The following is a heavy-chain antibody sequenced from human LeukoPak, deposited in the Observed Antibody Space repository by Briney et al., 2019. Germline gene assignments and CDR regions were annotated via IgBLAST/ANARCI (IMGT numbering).Heavy chain of an antibody. CDR1: GFTFSSYG. Sequence: GSLRLSCAASGFTFSSYGMHWVRQAPGKGLEWVAVIWYDGSNKYYADSVKGRFTISRDNSKNTLYLQMNSLRAEDTAVYYCARGSGRATPFDYWGQGTLVTVSS. V-gene: IGHV3-33*01. J-gene: IGHJ4*02. D-gene: IGHD1-26*01. CDR2: IWYDGSNK. CDR3: ARGSGRATPFDY.